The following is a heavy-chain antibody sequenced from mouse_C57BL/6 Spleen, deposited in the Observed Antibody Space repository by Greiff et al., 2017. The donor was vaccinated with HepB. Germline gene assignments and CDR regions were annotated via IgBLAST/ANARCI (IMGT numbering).Heavy chain of an antibody. CDR1: GFNIKDYY. Sequence: VHVKQSGAELVRPGASVKLSCTASGFNIKDYYMHWVKQRPEQGLEWIGRIDPEDGDTEYAPKFQGKATMTADTSSNTAYLQLSSLTSEDTAVYYCTYGSSFYYFDYWGQGTTLTVSS. V-gene: IGHV14-1*01. CDR3: TYGSSFYYFDY. CDR2: IDPEDGDT. J-gene: IGHJ2*01. D-gene: IGHD1-1*01.